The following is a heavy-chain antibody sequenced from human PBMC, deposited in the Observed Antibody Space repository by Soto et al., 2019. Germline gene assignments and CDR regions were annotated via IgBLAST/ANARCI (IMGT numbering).Heavy chain of an antibody. Sequence: HPGGSLRLSCAASGFTFSSSAMSWVRQAQGKGLEWVSAISGSGGSTYYADSVKGRFTISRDNSTNTLYLQMNSLRAEDTAVYYCAKSEHRDGYNYFPYWGLGTLVTVS. CDR1: GFTFSSSA. V-gene: IGHV3-23*01. CDR2: ISGSGGST. CDR3: AKSEHRDGYNYFPY. D-gene: IGHD5-12*01. J-gene: IGHJ4*02.